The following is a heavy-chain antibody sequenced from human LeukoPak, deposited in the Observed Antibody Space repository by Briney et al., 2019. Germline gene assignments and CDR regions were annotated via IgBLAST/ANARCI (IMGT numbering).Heavy chain of an antibody. Sequence: GASVKVSCKASGYTFTNYDINWVRQATGQGLEWMGWMNPNNGDSGYAQKFQGRVTITRDTSISTSYMELRSLRSDDTAVYFCARTTSFTASGYDYWGQGTLVTVSS. CDR3: ARTTSFTASGYDY. D-gene: IGHD6-25*01. V-gene: IGHV1-8*01. J-gene: IGHJ4*02. CDR2: MNPNNGDS. CDR1: GYTFTNYD.